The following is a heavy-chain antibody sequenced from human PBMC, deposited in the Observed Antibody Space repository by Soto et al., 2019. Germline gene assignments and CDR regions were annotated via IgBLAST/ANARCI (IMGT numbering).Heavy chain of an antibody. J-gene: IGHJ4*02. Sequence: QVQLVQSGAEVKKPGASVKVSCKASGYTFTSYDINWVRQATGQGREWMGWMNPNSGNTAYAQKFQGRINMTRNTSKSTAYMELSSLRSDDTAVYYCAREKVTSGYPDWGQGTLVTVSS. D-gene: IGHD3-22*01. CDR3: AREKVTSGYPD. V-gene: IGHV1-8*01. CDR1: GYTFTSYD. CDR2: MNPNSGNT.